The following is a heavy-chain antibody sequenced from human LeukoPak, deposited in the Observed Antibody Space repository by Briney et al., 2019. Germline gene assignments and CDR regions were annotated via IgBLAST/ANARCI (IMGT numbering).Heavy chain of an antibody. D-gene: IGHD3-10*01. CDR2: INPNSGGT. Sequence: GASVKVSCKASGYTFTGYYMHWVRQAPGQGLEWMGWINPNSGGTNYAQKLQGRVTMTTDTSTSTAYMELRSLRSDDTAVYYCARHKTTYYYGSGSYDSKAGVDYWGQGTLVTVSS. CDR1: GYTFTGYY. V-gene: IGHV1-2*02. CDR3: ARHKTTYYYGSGSYDSKAGVDY. J-gene: IGHJ4*02.